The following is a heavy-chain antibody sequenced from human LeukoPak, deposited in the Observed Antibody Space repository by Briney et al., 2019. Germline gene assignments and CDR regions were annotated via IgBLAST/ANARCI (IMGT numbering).Heavy chain of an antibody. D-gene: IGHD5/OR15-5a*01. Sequence: SETLSLTCTVSGDSISSSRYSWGWIRQTPGKGLEWLGTVDNSGTTYYSGSLRSRLTMSVDTSKNHFSLRLTSVTAADTALYYSVKHGYGVYAWLYYYMDIWGEGTTVTVSS. CDR1: GDSISSSRYS. V-gene: IGHV4-39*02. CDR2: VDNSGTT. J-gene: IGHJ6*03. CDR3: VKHGYGVYAWLYYYMDI.